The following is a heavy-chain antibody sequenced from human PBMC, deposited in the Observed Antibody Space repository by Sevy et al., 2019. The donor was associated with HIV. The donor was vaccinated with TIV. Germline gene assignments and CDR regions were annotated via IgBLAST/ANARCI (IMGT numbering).Heavy chain of an antibody. D-gene: IGHD6-6*01. V-gene: IGHV1-24*01. Sequence: ASVKVSCKVSGYTLTELSMHWVRQAPGKGLEWMGGFDPEDGETIYAQKFQGRVTKTEDTYTDTAYIELSSLRFEDTAVYYCATSSSSLVGRYYYYGIDVWGQGTTVTVSS. CDR1: GYTLTELS. J-gene: IGHJ6*02. CDR3: ATSSSSLVGRYYYYGIDV. CDR2: FDPEDGET.